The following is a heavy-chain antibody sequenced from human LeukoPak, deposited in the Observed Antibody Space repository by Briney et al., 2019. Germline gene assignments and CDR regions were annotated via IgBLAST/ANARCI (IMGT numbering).Heavy chain of an antibody. V-gene: IGHV3-23*01. Sequence: GGSLRLSCAASGFTFSSYAMSWVRQAPGKGLEWVSATPGSGGSTYYADSVKGRFTISRDNSKNTLYLQMNSLRAEDTAVYYCAKGGVVIIEGEDYWGQGTLVTVSS. CDR2: TPGSGGST. D-gene: IGHD3-3*01. CDR3: AKGGVVIIEGEDY. J-gene: IGHJ4*02. CDR1: GFTFSSYA.